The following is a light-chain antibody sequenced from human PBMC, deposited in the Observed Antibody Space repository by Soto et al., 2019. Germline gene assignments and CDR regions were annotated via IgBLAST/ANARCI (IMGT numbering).Light chain of an antibody. CDR2: GGS. Sequence: LSLAENAPPSFRASQSVRSYLVWCSQNLGQAPRVLIYGGSSWATGILARFSGSGSETDFTLTITRLEPEDFAVYYCQQYSSSRTFGQGTKVDIK. V-gene: IGKV3-20*01. J-gene: IGKJ1*01. CDR1: QSVRSY. CDR3: QQYSSSRT.